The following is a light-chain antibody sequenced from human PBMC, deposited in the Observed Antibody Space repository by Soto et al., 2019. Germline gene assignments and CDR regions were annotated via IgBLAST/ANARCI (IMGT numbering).Light chain of an antibody. Sequence: DIPMTQSPSTLSASVGDRVTITCRASQSISSWLAWYQQKPGKAPKLLIYKASTLESGVPSRFSGSGSGTEFTLTISSLQPDDLASYYCQQYYTYPTFGGGTKVEI. J-gene: IGKJ4*01. V-gene: IGKV1-5*03. CDR1: QSISSW. CDR2: KAS. CDR3: QQYYTYPT.